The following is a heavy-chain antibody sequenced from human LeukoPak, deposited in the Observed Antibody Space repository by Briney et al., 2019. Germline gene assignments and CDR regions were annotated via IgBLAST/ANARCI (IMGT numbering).Heavy chain of an antibody. V-gene: IGHV1-18*04. CDR1: GYTFTSYG. CDR2: ISAYNGNT. CDR3: ARDGSPYYYGSGSYDWFDP. D-gene: IGHD3-10*01. J-gene: IGHJ5*02. Sequence: GASVKVSCKASGYTFTSYGISWVRQAPGQGLEWMGWISAYNGNTNYAQKLQGRVTMTTDTSTSTAYMELGSLRSDDTAVYYCARDGSPYYYGSGSYDWFDPWGQGTLVTVSS.